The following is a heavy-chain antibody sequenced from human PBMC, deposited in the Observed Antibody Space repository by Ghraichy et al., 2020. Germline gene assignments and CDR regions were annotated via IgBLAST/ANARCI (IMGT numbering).Heavy chain of an antibody. D-gene: IGHD6-19*01. J-gene: IGHJ4*02. Sequence: GSLRLSCAASGFTFSNAWMSWVRQAPGKGLEWVGRIKSKTDGGTTDYAAPVKGRFTISRDDSKNTLYLQMNSLKTEDTAVYYCTTSHPQWLVIREIDYWGQGTLVTVSS. V-gene: IGHV3-15*01. CDR3: TTSHPQWLVIREIDY. CDR1: GFTFSNAW. CDR2: IKSKTDGGTT.